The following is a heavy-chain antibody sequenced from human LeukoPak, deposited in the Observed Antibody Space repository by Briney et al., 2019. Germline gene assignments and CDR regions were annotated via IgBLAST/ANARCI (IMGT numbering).Heavy chain of an antibody. V-gene: IGHV3-23*01. CDR1: GRIFIRYP. CDR3: AKEAGYSGYDYPDY. D-gene: IGHD5-12*01. Sequence: PGGSLTLSCAASGRIFIRYPMSWVRQAPGKGLEWVSGISGSAYSTYYADSVQGRFTISRDNSKNTLYLQMNSLRAEDTAVYYCAKEAGYSGYDYPDYWGQGTLVTVSS. CDR2: ISGSAYST. J-gene: IGHJ4*02.